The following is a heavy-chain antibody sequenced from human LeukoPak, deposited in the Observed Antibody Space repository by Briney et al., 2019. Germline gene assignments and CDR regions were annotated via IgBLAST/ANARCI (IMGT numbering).Heavy chain of an antibody. D-gene: IGHD2-21*02. CDR2: ISSSGSTI. Sequence: GGSLRLSCAASGFTFSSYEMNWVRQAPGKGLEWVSYISSSGSTIYYADSVKGRFTISRDNAKNSLYLQMNSLRAEDTAVYYCARDGGVVVTAIPSPGDAFDIWGQGTMVTVSS. J-gene: IGHJ3*02. CDR3: ARDGGVVVTAIPSPGDAFDI. CDR1: GFTFSSYE. V-gene: IGHV3-48*03.